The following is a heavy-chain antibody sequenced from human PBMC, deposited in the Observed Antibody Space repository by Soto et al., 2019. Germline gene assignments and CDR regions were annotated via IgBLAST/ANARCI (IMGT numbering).Heavy chain of an antibody. CDR1: GYSFTSYW. Sequence: PGESLKISCNGSGYSFTSYWIGWVRQMPGKGLEWMGIIYPGDSDTRYSPSFQGQVTISADKSISTAYLQWSSLKASDTAMYYCARQSAVTTSWFDPWGQGTLVTVSS. J-gene: IGHJ5*02. CDR2: IYPGDSDT. D-gene: IGHD4-17*01. CDR3: ARQSAVTTSWFDP. V-gene: IGHV5-51*01.